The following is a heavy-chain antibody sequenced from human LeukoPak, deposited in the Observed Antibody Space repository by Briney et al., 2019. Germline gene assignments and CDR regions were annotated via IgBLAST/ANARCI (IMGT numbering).Heavy chain of an antibody. CDR2: LTESGST. J-gene: IGHJ4*02. D-gene: IGHD3-10*01. Sequence: PSETLSLTCAVYGGSFSGYFWSWIRQPPGKGLEWIGELTESGSTSYNPSLKSRVTIAEDTSKNQFSLKLSSVTAADTAVYYCARTPVNPMVQDLFYFDYWGQGTLVTVSS. CDR1: GGSFSGYF. CDR3: ARTPVNPMVQDLFYFDY. V-gene: IGHV4-34*01.